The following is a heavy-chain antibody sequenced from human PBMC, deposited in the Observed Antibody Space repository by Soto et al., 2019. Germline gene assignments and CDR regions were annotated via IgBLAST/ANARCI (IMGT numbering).Heavy chain of an antibody. CDR3: ARELETYYYDSSGYYFGY. Sequence: PGGSLRLSCAASGFTFSSYGMHWVRQAPGKGLEWVAVIWYDGSNKYYADSVKGRFTISRDNSKNTLYLQMNSLRAEDTAVYYCARELETYYYDSSGYYFGYWGQGTLVTVSS. D-gene: IGHD3-22*01. CDR2: IWYDGSNK. CDR1: GFTFSSYG. V-gene: IGHV3-33*01. J-gene: IGHJ4*02.